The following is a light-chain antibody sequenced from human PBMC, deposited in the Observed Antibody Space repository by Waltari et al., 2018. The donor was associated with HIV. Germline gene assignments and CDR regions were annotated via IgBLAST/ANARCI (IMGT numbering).Light chain of an antibody. CDR3: ESYTSTSVWV. J-gene: IGLJ3*02. CDR1: SNDVGGYNY. V-gene: IGLV2-14*03. Sequence: QSALTQPASVSGSPGQSITISCTGSSNDVGGYNYVSWYQQHPGKAPRLMIYDVSTRPSGVSDRFSGPKSGDTASLTISGLQPEDEADYYCESYTSTSVWVFGGGTRLTVL. CDR2: DVS.